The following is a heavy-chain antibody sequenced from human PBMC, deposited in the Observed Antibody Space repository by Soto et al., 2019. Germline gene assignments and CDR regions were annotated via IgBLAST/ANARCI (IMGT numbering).Heavy chain of an antibody. CDR2: IYHSGNP. Sequence: SETLSLTCTVSGVSISSYYWGWIRQPPGKGLEWIGSIYHSGNPYYNPSLKSRVIISVDRSKNQFSLKVRSVTAADTAVYYCARETYGDYVGYFDPWGQGIQVTVSS. CDR1: GVSISSYY. CDR3: ARETYGDYVGYFDP. D-gene: IGHD4-17*01. J-gene: IGHJ5*02. V-gene: IGHV4-39*07.